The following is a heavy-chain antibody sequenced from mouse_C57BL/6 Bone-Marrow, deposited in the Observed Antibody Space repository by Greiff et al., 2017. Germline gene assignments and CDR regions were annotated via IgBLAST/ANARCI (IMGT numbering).Heavy chain of an antibody. D-gene: IGHD2-4*01. V-gene: IGHV1-58*01. Sequence: EVQLQQSGAELVRPGSSVMMSCKTSGYTFTSYGINWVKQRPGQGLEWIGYLYIGNGYTAYNEKFKGKGTLTSDTSSSTAYMQLSSHTSEDSAIYFWASDYSWFAYWGQGTLVTVSA. J-gene: IGHJ3*01. CDR2: LYIGNGYT. CDR1: GYTFTSYG. CDR3: ASDYSWFAY.